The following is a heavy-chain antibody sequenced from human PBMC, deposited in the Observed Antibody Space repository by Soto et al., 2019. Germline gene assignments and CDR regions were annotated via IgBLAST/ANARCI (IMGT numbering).Heavy chain of an antibody. D-gene: IGHD1-7*01. Sequence: GAVKVSCKASGYTFTSYAMHWVRQAPGQRLEWMGWINAGNGNTKYSQKFQGRVTITRDTSASTAYMELSSLRSEDTAVYYCARTPGNYGGRYYFAYWGQGTLVTVSS. V-gene: IGHV1-3*01. J-gene: IGHJ4*02. CDR1: GYTFTSYA. CDR2: INAGNGNT. CDR3: ARTPGNYGGRYYFAY.